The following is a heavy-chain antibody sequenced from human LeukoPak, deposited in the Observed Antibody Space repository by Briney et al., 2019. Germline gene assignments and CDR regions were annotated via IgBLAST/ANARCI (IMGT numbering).Heavy chain of an antibody. CDR3: ARGAVFQGNYDY. CDR1: GFTFSSSS. V-gene: IGHV3-21*01. Sequence: GGSLRLSCAAAGFTFSSSSMNWIRQTPGKGLEWVSSISGESKYIYYADSVTGRFTISRDNAKNSLYLQMSTLRAEDTAVYYCARGAVFQGNYDYWGQGTQVTVSS. CDR2: ISGESKYI. D-gene: IGHD3-10*01. J-gene: IGHJ4*02.